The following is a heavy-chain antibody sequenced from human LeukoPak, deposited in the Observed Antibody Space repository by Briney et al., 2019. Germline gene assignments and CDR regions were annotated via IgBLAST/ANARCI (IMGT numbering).Heavy chain of an antibody. CDR3: AKDRHCSGESSSSDR. J-gene: IGHJ5*02. V-gene: IGHV3-23*01. D-gene: IGHD2-21*01. Sequence: QSGGSLRLSCAASGFTFSNYGATWVRQAPGKGLEWVSSVTTDGAATYYADSVKGRFTISRDNSKSTLYLQLSSLRAEDTALYYCAKDRHCSGESSSSDRWGQGTLVIVSS. CDR1: GFTFSNYG. CDR2: VTTDGAAT.